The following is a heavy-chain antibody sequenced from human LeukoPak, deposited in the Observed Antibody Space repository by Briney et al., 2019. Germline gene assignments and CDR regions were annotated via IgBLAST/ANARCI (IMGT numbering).Heavy chain of an antibody. Sequence: GGSLRLSCAASGFTFSSYSMNWVRQAPGKGLEWVSSISSSSSHIYYADSVKGRFTISRDNAKNSLYLQMNSLRAEDTAVYYCARKDSGSYHNWFDPWGQGTLVTVSS. J-gene: IGHJ5*02. CDR1: GFTFSSYS. CDR2: ISSSSSHI. V-gene: IGHV3-21*01. CDR3: ARKDSGSYHNWFDP. D-gene: IGHD1-26*01.